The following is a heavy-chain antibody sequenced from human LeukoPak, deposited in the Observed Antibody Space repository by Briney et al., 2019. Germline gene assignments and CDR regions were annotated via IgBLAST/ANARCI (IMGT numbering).Heavy chain of an antibody. CDR1: GHSPTDLS. Sequence: ASVKVSCKVSGHSPTDLSIHWVRQAPGKGLEWMGGFDIEDAETIYGQEFEGRVIMTEDTATETAYMELSSLKYEDTAVYYCVAEVIEVTMGDYWGQGTLVTVSS. CDR2: FDIEDAET. V-gene: IGHV1-24*01. D-gene: IGHD4-11*01. CDR3: VAEVIEVTMGDY. J-gene: IGHJ4*02.